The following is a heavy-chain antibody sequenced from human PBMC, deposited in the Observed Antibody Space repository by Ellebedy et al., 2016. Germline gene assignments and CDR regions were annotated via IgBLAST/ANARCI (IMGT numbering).Heavy chain of an antibody. J-gene: IGHJ4*02. CDR2: IYYSGST. CDR3: ARDYGDMVRGVIIFDYFDY. Sequence: GSLRLXCTVSGGSICSSSYYWCWIRQPPGKGLEWIGSIYYSGSTYYNPSLKSRVTISVDTSKNQFSLKLSSVTAADTAVYYCARDYGDMVRGVIIFDYFDYWGQGTLVTVSS. D-gene: IGHD3-10*01. V-gene: IGHV4-39*07. CDR1: GGSICSSSYY.